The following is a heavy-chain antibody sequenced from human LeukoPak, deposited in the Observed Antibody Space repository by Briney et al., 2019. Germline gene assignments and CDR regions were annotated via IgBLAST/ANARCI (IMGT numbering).Heavy chain of an antibody. V-gene: IGHV4-59*01. Sequence: SETLSLTCTVSGGSISSYYWSWIRQPPGKGLKWIGYIYYSGSTNYNPSLKSRVTISVDTSKNQFSLKLSSVTAADTAVYYCASLGATSVNYWGQGTLVTVSS. J-gene: IGHJ4*02. CDR1: GGSISSYY. CDR3: ASLGATSVNY. CDR2: IYYSGST. D-gene: IGHD3-16*01.